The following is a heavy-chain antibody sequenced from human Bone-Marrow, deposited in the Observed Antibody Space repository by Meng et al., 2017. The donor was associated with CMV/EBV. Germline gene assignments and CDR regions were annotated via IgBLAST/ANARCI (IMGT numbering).Heavy chain of an antibody. D-gene: IGHD1-26*01. CDR2: IYSGGSST. Sequence: GASLKFSCAASGFTVSSYAMNWVRQAPGKGLWWVSVIYSGGSSTYYADSVKGRFTISRGNSKNTLYLQMNSLRAEDTGVYYCAKVIVGATSGFDYWGQGTLVTVSS. CDR1: GFTVSSYA. J-gene: IGHJ4*02. V-gene: IGHV3-23*03. CDR3: AKVIVGATSGFDY.